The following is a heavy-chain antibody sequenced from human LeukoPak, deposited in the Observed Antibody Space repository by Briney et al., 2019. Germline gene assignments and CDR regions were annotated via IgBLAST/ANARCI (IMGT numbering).Heavy chain of an antibody. CDR1: GFTFSSYR. CDR2: ISSSSSTI. V-gene: IGHV3-48*01. J-gene: IGHJ3*02. CDR3: ARDLISSSWKVGDAFDI. D-gene: IGHD6-13*01. Sequence: KTGGSLRLSCAAAGFTFSSYRMNWVRQAAGKGLEWVSYISSSSSTIYYADSVKGRFTISRDNAKNSLYLQMNSLRAEDTAVYYCARDLISSSWKVGDAFDIWGQGTMVTVSS.